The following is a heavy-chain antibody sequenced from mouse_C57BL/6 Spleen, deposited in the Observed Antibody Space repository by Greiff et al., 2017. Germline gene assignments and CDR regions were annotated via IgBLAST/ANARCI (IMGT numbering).Heavy chain of an antibody. J-gene: IGHJ2*01. V-gene: IGHV1-50*01. D-gene: IGHD2-4*01. CDR3: ARRGYDYAFGY. CDR1: GYTFTSYW. Sequence: QVQLQQPGAELVKPGASVKLSCKASGYTFTSYWMQWVKQRPGQGLEWIGEIDPSDSYTNYNQKFKGKATLTVDTSSSTAYMQLSSLTSEDSAVYYCARRGYDYAFGYWGQGTTLTVSS. CDR2: IDPSDSYT.